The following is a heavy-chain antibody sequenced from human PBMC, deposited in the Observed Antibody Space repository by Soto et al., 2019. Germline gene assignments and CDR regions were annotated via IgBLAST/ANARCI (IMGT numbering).Heavy chain of an antibody. D-gene: IGHD2-15*01. Sequence: QVQLVQSGAEVKKPGASVKVSCKASGYTFTSLDINWVRQATGQGLEWMGWMNPNSGMAAYAQKFQGRVTMTRDTSISTAYMDLSGLTSEDTAIYYCARGVEAGYDYWGQGTLVTVSS. V-gene: IGHV1-8*01. CDR2: MNPNSGMA. CDR1: GYTFTSLD. J-gene: IGHJ4*02. CDR3: ARGVEAGYDY.